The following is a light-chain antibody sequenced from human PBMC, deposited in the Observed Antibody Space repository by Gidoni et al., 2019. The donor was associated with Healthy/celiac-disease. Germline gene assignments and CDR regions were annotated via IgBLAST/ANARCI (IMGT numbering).Light chain of an antibody. Sequence: DIVMTQSPLSLPVTPGEPASISCRSSQSLLHSNGYNYLDWYLQKPGQSPQLLIYLDSNRASGVTDRFSGSGSGTKLTMRIGGVEAEDVGVCMCMQALQTHTFGGGTKVEIK. V-gene: IGKV2-28*01. CDR3: MQALQTHT. J-gene: IGKJ4*01. CDR2: LDS. CDR1: QSLLHSNGYNY.